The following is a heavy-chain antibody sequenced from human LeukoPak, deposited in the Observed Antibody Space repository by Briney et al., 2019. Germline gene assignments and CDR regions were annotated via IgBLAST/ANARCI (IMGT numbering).Heavy chain of an antibody. D-gene: IGHD4-17*01. V-gene: IGHV3-66*03. CDR3: ARDCAVTQDWVEFDP. Sequence: TGGSLRLSCAGSGFSVSNYYMSWVRQAPGKGLEWVSLIRDSGETFYADSVKGRFTISRDNFKNTMYLQMNSLRVEDTAVYFCARDCAVTQDWVEFDPWGQGTLVTVSS. J-gene: IGHJ5*02. CDR2: IRDSGET. CDR1: GFSVSNYY.